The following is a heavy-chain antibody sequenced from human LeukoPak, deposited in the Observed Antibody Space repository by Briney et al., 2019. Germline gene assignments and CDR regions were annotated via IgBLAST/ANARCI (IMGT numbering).Heavy chain of an antibody. V-gene: IGHV1-18*01. CDR3: ATGGSSWPFAY. CDR1: GYTFTTYG. J-gene: IGHJ4*02. CDR2: ISAYNGNT. D-gene: IGHD6-13*01. Sequence: GASVKVSCKASGYTFTTYGISWVRQAPGQGLEWLGWISAYNGNTNYAQNLQGRVTVTTDTSTSTAYMELRSLRSDDTAVYYCATGGSSWPFAYWGQGTLVTVSS.